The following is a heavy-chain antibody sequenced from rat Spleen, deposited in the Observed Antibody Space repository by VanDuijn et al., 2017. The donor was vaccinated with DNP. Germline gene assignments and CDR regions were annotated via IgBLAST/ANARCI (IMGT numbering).Heavy chain of an antibody. D-gene: IGHD5-1*01. Sequence: EVQLVESGGGLVQPGRSLKLSCAASGFTFSNYDMAWVRQAPTQGLEWVASISPSGGSTYYQDSVKGLFTISRNNAKNTLYLQMDSLRSEDTATYYCATTGSYFDYWGQGVMVTVSS. CDR1: GFTFSNYD. CDR3: ATTGSYFDY. J-gene: IGHJ2*01. V-gene: IGHV5S13*01. CDR2: ISPSGGST.